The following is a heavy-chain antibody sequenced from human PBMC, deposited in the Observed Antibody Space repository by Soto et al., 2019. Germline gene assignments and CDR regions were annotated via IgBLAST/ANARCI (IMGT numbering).Heavy chain of an antibody. Sequence: RRLSSAASGFTFGTTDMSWVRQAPGEGLEWVSTTDGSGGITYYADSVKGRFTISRDNSRNTVYLQMNSLRGDDTALYYCVKNSGWFNTWGQGALVTVSS. V-gene: IGHV3-23*01. CDR1: GFTFGTTD. CDR2: TDGSGGIT. CDR3: VKNSGWFNT. D-gene: IGHD3-10*01. J-gene: IGHJ5*02.